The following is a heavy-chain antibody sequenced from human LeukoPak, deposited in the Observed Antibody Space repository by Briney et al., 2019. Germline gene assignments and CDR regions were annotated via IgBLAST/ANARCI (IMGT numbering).Heavy chain of an antibody. V-gene: IGHV4-34*01. J-gene: IGHJ3*02. CDR1: GGSFSGYY. D-gene: IGHD2-2*01. Sequence: PSETLSLTCAVYGGSFSGYYWSWIRQPPGKGLEWIGEINHSGSTNYNPSLKSRVTISVDTSKNQFSLKLSSVTAADTAVYYCASSTNRGSAFWDAFDIWGQGTMVTVSS. CDR3: ASSTNRGSAFWDAFDI. CDR2: INHSGST.